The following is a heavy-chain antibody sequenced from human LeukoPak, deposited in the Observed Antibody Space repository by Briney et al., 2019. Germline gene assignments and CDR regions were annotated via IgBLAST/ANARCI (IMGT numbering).Heavy chain of an antibody. CDR2: IYYSGST. CDR3: ARRPSTWYSGWFDP. D-gene: IGHD6-13*01. CDR1: GGXLSSSSYY. Sequence: SETLSLTCTVSGGXLSSSSYYWGWIRQPPGKGLEWIGSIYYSGSTYYNPSLKSRVTISVDTSKNQFSLKLSSVTAADTAVYYCARRPSTWYSGWFDPWGQGTLVTVSS. V-gene: IGHV4-39*01. J-gene: IGHJ5*02.